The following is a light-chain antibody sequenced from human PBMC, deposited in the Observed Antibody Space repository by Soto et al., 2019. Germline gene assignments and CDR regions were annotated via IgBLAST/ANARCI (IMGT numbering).Light chain of an antibody. J-gene: IGKJ1*01. V-gene: IGKV3-20*01. CDR3: QQDGIQPRT. Sequence: EIVLTQSPGTLSLSPGERATLSCRGSQSVSNSYLDLYQQKPGQSPRLLIYGASSRATGIPDRFSGSGSGTDFSLTIIRLDPEDLAIYYFQQDGIQPRTFVQGTKVEIK. CDR1: QSVSNSY. CDR2: GAS.